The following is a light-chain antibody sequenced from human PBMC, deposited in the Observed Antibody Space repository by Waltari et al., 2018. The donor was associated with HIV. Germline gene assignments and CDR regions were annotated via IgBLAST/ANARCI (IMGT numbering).Light chain of an antibody. J-gene: IGLJ3*02. CDR3: SSYTTSSTWV. CDR1: SRDIGAYNR. V-gene: IGLV2-18*02. CDR2: EVT. Sequence: QSALTQPPSVSGSLGQSVTISCTGTSRDIGAYNRVPWYQQSPGTAPKLRIYEVTHRPSGVPVRFSGSKSGNTASLTISGLQADDEADYYCSSYTTSSTWVFGGGTKLTVL.